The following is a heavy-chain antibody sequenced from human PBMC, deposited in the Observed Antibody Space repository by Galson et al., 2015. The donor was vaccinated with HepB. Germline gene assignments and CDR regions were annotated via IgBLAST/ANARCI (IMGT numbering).Heavy chain of an antibody. D-gene: IGHD3-22*01. CDR1: GGTFNTNA. CDR3: AGSTPSISMIVASFDY. Sequence: SVKVSCKASGGTFNTNAISWVRQAPGQGLEWMGGIIPIFGTANYAQKFRGRVTITADESTSTAYMELRSLRSEDTAVYYCAGSTPSISMIVASFDYWGQGTLVTVSS. V-gene: IGHV1-69*13. CDR2: IIPIFGTA. J-gene: IGHJ4*02.